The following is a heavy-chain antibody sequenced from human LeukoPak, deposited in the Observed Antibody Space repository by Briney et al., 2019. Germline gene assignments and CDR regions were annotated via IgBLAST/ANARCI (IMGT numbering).Heavy chain of an antibody. CDR1: AFSFNNYA. V-gene: IGHV3-23*01. D-gene: IGHD1-1*01. J-gene: IGHJ4*02. Sequence: TGGSLRLSCAASAFSFNNYAMTWVRQAPGKGLEWVSGISGDGSTTSYADSVKGRFTISRDISKDTLYLQMSSLRAEDTAVYYCARTVTTGSYYFDYWGQGTLVTVSS. CDR3: ARTVTTGSYYFDY. CDR2: ISGDGSTT.